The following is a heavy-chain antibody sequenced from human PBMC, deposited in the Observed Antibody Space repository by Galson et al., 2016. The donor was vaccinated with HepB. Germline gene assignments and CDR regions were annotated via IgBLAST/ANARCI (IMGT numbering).Heavy chain of an antibody. J-gene: IGHJ4*02. D-gene: IGHD5-18*01. V-gene: IGHV3-30*18. Sequence: SLRLSCAASGFTFSSYGMHWVRQAPGKGLEWAAVISYDGSNEYYADSVKGRFTISRDNSKNTLYLQMNSLRAEDTAVYYCAKDIRSYGLFGRFDYWGQGTLVTVSS. CDR3: AKDIRSYGLFGRFDY. CDR1: GFTFSSYG. CDR2: ISYDGSNE.